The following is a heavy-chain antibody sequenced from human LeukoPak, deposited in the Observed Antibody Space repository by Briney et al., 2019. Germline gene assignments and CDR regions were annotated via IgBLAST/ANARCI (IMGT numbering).Heavy chain of an antibody. CDR3: ARGTPDRNYGDSNWFDP. CDR1: GGSFSGYY. V-gene: IGHV4-34*01. D-gene: IGHD4-17*01. Sequence: SETLSLTCAVYGGSFSGYYWSWIRQPPGKGLEWIGEINHSGSTNYNPSLKSRVTISVDTSKNQFSLKLSSVTAADTAVYYCARGTPDRNYGDSNWFDPWGQGTLVTVSS. CDR2: INHSGST. J-gene: IGHJ5*02.